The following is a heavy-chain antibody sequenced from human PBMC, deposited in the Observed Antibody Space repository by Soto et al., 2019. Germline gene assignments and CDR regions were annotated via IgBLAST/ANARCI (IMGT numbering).Heavy chain of an antibody. Sequence: SETLSLTCTVSGGSISSGGYYWSWIRQHPGKGLEWIGYIYYSGSTYYNPSLKSRVTISVDTSKNQFSLKLSSVTAADTAVYYCARADSYYDYIWGSYRYRYFDYWGQGTLVTVSS. CDR2: IYYSGST. CDR3: ARADSYYDYIWGSYRYRYFDY. D-gene: IGHD3-16*02. CDR1: GGSISSGGYY. J-gene: IGHJ4*02. V-gene: IGHV4-31*03.